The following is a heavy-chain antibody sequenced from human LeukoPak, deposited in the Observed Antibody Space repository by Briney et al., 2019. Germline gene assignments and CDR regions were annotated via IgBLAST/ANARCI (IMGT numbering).Heavy chain of an antibody. CDR3: ARVGSGSSDY. V-gene: IGHV3-7*01. D-gene: IGHD3-10*01. CDR2: IKQDGSEK. CDR1: GFTFNNYA. J-gene: IGHJ4*02. Sequence: PGGSLRLSCAASGFTFNNYAMTWVRQAPGKGLEWVANIKQDGSEKYYVDSVKGRFTISRDNAKNSLYLQMNSLRAEDTAVYYCARVGSGSSDYWGQGTLVTVSS.